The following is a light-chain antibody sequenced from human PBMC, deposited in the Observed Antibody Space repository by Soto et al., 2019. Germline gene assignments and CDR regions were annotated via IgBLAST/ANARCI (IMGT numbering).Light chain of an antibody. J-gene: IGKJ1*01. CDR2: DVS. CDR3: QQYNNWPGT. V-gene: IGKV3-15*01. CDR1: QSVSSN. Sequence: EIVMTQSPATLSVSRGEGSTLSCRASQSVSSNLAWYQQKPGQAPRLLIYDVSTRATGIPARFSGSGSGTEFTLTISGLQSEDFAVYYCQQYNNWPGTFGQGTKVDIK.